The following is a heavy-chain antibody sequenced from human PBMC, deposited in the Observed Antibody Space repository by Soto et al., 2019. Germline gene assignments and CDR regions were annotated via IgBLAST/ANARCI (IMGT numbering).Heavy chain of an antibody. CDR3: ASGKTSVSSPDYYYGMDV. V-gene: IGHV1-69*12. CDR1: EGTCSSYS. D-gene: IGHD4-17*01. CDR2: AIPIFGTA. Sequence: QVQLVQSGAEVKKPGSSVKVSCKASEGTCSSYSISWVRQAPGPGSEWMGGAIPIFGTANHAQKFQGRVTSTAAESTSTAYMELSSLRSEDTAVCYCASGKTSVSSPDYYYGMDVWGQGTTATVSS. J-gene: IGHJ6*02.